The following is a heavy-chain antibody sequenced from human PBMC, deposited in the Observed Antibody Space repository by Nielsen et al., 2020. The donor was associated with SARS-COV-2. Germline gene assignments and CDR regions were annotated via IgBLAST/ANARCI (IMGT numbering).Heavy chain of an antibody. CDR3: ARGSEPARPSRYYYYGMDV. D-gene: IGHD6-6*01. V-gene: IGHV3-7*03. CDR1: GFTFSSYW. Sequence: GGSLRLSCAASGFTFSSYWMSWVRQAPGKGLEWVANIKQDGSEKYYVDSVKGRFTISRDNAKNSLYLQMNSLRAEDTAVYYCARGSEPARPSRYYYYGMDVWGQGTTVTVSS. CDR2: IKQDGSEK. J-gene: IGHJ6*02.